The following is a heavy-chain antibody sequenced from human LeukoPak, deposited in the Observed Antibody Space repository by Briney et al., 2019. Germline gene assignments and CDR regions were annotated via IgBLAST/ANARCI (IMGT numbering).Heavy chain of an antibody. J-gene: IGHJ4*02. CDR1: GLTFSSYT. Sequence: PGGSLRLSCAASGLTFSSYTMSWVRQAPGKGLEWVSAISAGGGNTYYADSVKGRFTISRDNSKNTLYLQMNSLRVEDTAVYSCAVPQWELLNWGQGTLVTVSS. V-gene: IGHV3-23*01. CDR2: ISAGGGNT. D-gene: IGHD1-26*01. CDR3: AVPQWELLN.